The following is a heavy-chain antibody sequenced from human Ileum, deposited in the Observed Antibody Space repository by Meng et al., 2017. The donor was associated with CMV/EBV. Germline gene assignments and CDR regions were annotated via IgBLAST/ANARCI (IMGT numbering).Heavy chain of an antibody. V-gene: IGHV1-46*01. CDR1: GYIFTRYY. CDR3: ARDSLTGTGTGP. CDR2: INPNGGST. J-gene: IGHJ5*02. D-gene: IGHD1-7*01. Sequence: CKASGYIFTRYYMHWVRQAPGHGLKWMGIINPNGGSTTYAQKFQGRVTMTSDTSTSTVYMELSSLRSEDTAVYYCARDSLTGTGTGPWGQGTLVTVSS.